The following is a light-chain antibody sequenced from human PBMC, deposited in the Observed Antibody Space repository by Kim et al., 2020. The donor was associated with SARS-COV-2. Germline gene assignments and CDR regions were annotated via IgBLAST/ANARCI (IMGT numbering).Light chain of an antibody. CDR2: GAS. J-gene: IGKJ1*01. CDR1: QSVSSN. V-gene: IGKV3-15*01. CDR3: QQYRT. Sequence: ATLSVSPGERATLSCRASQSVSSNLAWYQQKPGQAPRLLIYGASTRATGIPARFSGSGSGTEFTLTISSLQSEDFAVYYCQQYRTFGQGTKVEIK.